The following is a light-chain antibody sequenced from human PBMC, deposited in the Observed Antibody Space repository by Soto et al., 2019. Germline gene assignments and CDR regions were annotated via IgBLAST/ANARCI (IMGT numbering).Light chain of an antibody. J-gene: IGKJ2*01. V-gene: IGKV4-1*01. CDR2: WAS. CDR3: QQNYSTPYT. Sequence: DIVMTQSPDSLAVSLGERATINCKSSQSVLYSSNNKNYLAWFQQKPGQPPKLLFYWASTRESGVPDRFSGSGSGTDFTLTISSLQAEDVAVYYCQQNYSTPYTFGQGSKLEIK. CDR1: QSVLYSSNNKNY.